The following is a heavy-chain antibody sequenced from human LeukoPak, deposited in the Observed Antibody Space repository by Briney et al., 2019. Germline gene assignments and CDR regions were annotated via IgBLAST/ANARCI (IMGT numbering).Heavy chain of an antibody. CDR1: GFTFSSYE. D-gene: IGHD5-12*01. V-gene: IGHV3-48*03. CDR2: ISSSGSTI. Sequence: PGGSLRLSCAASGFTFSSYEMNWVRQAPGKGLEWVSYISSSGSTIYYADSVKGRFTISRDNAKNSVFLQMNSLTVEDTAVYYCARDGGVSGYDLLDYWGQGTLVTVSS. CDR3: ARDGGVSGYDLLDY. J-gene: IGHJ4*02.